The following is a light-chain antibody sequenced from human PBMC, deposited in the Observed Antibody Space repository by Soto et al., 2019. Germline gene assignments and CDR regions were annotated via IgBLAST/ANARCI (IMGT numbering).Light chain of an antibody. J-gene: IGLJ2*01. CDR3: SSYTSTSALGVV. CDR2: DII. CDR1: SSDIGGYNY. Sequence: QSALTQPASVSGSPGQSITISCTGTSSDIGGYNYVSWYQLHPGKVPKLIIYDIINRPSGVSNRFSGSKSGNTASLTISGLQADDEADYYCSSYTSTSALGVVFGGGTKLTVL. V-gene: IGLV2-14*01.